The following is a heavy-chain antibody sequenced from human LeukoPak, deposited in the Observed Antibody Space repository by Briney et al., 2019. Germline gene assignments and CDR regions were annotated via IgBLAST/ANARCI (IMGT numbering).Heavy chain of an antibody. CDR1: GFTFSSYA. Sequence: PGGSLRLSCAASGFTFSSYAMSWVRQAPGKGLEWVSAISGSGGSTYYADSVKDRFTISRDNSKNTLYLQMNSLRAEDTAVYYCAKGATTISGVALYNWFDPWGQGTLVTVSS. CDR2: ISGSGGST. D-gene: IGHD3-3*01. J-gene: IGHJ5*02. V-gene: IGHV3-23*01. CDR3: AKGATTISGVALYNWFDP.